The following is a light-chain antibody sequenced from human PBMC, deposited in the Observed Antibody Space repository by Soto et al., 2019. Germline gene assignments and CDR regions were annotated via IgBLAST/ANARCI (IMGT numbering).Light chain of an antibody. J-gene: IGLJ1*01. Sequence: QSALTQPRSVSGSPGQSVTISCTGTSSDVGGYNYVYWYQQHPGTAPKLMIYDISKRPSGVPDRFSGSKSGNTASLTISGLHADDEADYYCCSYAGSYSYVFGTGTKLTVL. V-gene: IGLV2-11*01. CDR3: CSYAGSYSYV. CDR1: SSDVGGYNY. CDR2: DIS.